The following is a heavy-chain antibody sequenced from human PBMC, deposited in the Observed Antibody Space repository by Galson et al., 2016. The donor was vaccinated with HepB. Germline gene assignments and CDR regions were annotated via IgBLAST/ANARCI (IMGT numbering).Heavy chain of an antibody. CDR1: GFTFSSYG. Sequence: SLRLSCAASGFTFSSYGVHWVRQAPGKGLEWVAVIWYDGITKYYADSVKGRFTISRDNSKNTLYLQMNSLRAEDTAVYFCARDLLELGLLENYWGQGTLVIVSS. CDR2: IWYDGITK. CDR3: ARDLLELGLLENY. D-gene: IGHD1-1*01. J-gene: IGHJ4*02. V-gene: IGHV3-33*01.